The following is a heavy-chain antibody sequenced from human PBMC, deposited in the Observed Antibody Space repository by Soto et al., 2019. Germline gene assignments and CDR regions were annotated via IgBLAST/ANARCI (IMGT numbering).Heavy chain of an antibody. CDR2: ISGSSTI. J-gene: IGHJ6*02. V-gene: IGHV3-48*02. D-gene: IGHD3-16*01. Sequence: EVQLVESGGGLVQPGGSLRVSCAASGFTFSSYSINWLRQAPGQGLEWVSYISGSSTIYYADSVKGRFTISRDNAKNSLYLQMNSLRDEDTAVYYCARVGLGLLGMDVWGQGTTVTVSS. CDR3: ARVGLGLLGMDV. CDR1: GFTFSSYS.